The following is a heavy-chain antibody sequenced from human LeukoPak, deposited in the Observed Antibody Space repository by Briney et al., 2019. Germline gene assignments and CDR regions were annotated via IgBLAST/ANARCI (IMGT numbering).Heavy chain of an antibody. D-gene: IGHD1-1*01. Sequence: GGSLRLSCAASGFTFTDSYITWVRQAPGKGLEWLSYISGSGDDTNYADSVRGRFTISRDNAKNSLYLQMNSLRVEDTAVYYCARDPRTVRIWGQGTLVTVSS. CDR3: ARDPRTVRI. V-gene: IGHV3-11*06. CDR2: ISGSGDDT. J-gene: IGHJ4*02. CDR1: GFTFTDSY.